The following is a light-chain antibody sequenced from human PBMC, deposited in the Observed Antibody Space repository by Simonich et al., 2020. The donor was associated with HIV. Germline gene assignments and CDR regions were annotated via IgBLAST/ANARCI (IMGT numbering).Light chain of an antibody. V-gene: IGKV3-15*01. J-gene: IGKJ1*01. CDR1: QSVSSD. CDR2: GAS. Sequence: EIVMTQSPATLSVSPGERATLSCRASQSVSSDLAWYQQKPGQAPRLLIYGASTRATGVPARFSGSGSGTDFTLTISSLQAEDVAVYYCQQYYTPPWTFGQGTKVEIK. CDR3: QQYYTPPWT.